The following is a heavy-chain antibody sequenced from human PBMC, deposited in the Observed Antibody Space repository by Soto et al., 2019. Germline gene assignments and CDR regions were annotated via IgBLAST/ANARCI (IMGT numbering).Heavy chain of an antibody. V-gene: IGHV1-18*01. Sequence: QVLLVQSGAEVKRPGASVKVSCKASGYTFSNYGITWVRQAPGHGLEWLGWVTASNGDTNYAQNVQGRVTLTTDTSTETAYMELRSLRPDDTAVYYCARDGRVSFYYYGMDVWGQGTTVIVSS. J-gene: IGHJ6*02. CDR3: ARDGRVSFYYYGMDV. CDR1: GYTFSNYG. CDR2: VTASNGDT.